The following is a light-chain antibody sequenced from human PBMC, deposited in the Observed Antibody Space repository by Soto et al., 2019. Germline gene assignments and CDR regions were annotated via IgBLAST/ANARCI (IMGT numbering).Light chain of an antibody. CDR1: QSISSY. Sequence: ISQSPSSLSASVEERVTIPCLASQSISSYLNWFQQRPGRSPRRLIYKVSNRDSGVPARFSGSGSGTDFALKISRVEADDVGVYYCMQATHWPITSAQGARLEI. J-gene: IGKJ5*01. V-gene: IGKV2-30*01. CDR3: MQATHWPIT. CDR2: KVS.